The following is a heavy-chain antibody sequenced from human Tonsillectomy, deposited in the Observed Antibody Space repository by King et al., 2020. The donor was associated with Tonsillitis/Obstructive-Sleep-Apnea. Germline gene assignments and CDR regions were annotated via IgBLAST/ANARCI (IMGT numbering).Heavy chain of an antibody. D-gene: IGHD2-15*01. CDR2: IFYSGST. J-gene: IGHJ4*02. V-gene: IGHV4-59*01. Sequence: VQLQESGPGLVKPSETLSLTCTVSGGSISSYYWSWLRQPPGKGREWVGDIFYSGSTNYNPSLKSRVTMSVDTSKNQFSLKLSSVTAAATAVYYGARGGAGYCSGGSCYSYYYFDYWGQGTLVTVSS. CDR3: ARGGAGYCSGGSCYSYYYFDY. CDR1: GGSISSYY.